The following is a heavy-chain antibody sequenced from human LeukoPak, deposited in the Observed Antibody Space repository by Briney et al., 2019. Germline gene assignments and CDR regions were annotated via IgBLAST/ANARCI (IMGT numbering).Heavy chain of an antibody. Sequence: GGSLRLSCAASGFTFSSYGMSWVRQAPGEGLEWVSAISGSGGSTYYADSVKGRFTISRDNSKNTLYFQMNSVRAEDTAIYYCARGRTSGYFDYWGQGTVVTVSS. CDR1: GFTFSSYG. CDR2: ISGSGGST. J-gene: IGHJ4*02. D-gene: IGHD3-22*01. V-gene: IGHV3-23*01. CDR3: ARGRTSGYFDY.